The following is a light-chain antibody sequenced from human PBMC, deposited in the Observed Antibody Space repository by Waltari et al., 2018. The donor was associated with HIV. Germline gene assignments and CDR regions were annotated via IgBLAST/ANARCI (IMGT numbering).Light chain of an antibody. CDR1: NNAIGADKS. CDR2: DVT. V-gene: IGLV2-14*01. Sequence: QSALTQTASVSASPGQSITISCTGINNAIGADKSVSWYQQHPGKVPKLLIYDVTNRPAGVSGRVSGSQSANTASLTISWLQPDDEADYYCGSSTNSNIVLFGGGTKLTVL. J-gene: IGLJ2*01. CDR3: GSSTNSNIVL.